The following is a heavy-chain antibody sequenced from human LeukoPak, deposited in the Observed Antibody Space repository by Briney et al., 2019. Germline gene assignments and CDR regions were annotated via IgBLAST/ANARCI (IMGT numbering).Heavy chain of an antibody. CDR1: GFTFSNXX. J-gene: IGHJ4*02. D-gene: IGHD5-18*01. Sequence: PGGSLRLSCAXSGFTFSNXXXXXXXXAXGXXXXXXXXXKSKSXXGTTDFAAXXKXRFXISRDDSKNTLFLHMNSLKTDDTAVYYCTSGTWIQLAIPDYWGQGTLVTVSS. CDR3: TSGTWIQLAIPDY. V-gene: IGHV3-15*01. CDR2: XKSKSXXGTT.